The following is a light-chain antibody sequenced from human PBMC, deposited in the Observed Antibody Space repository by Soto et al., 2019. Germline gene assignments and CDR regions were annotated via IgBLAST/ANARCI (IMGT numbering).Light chain of an antibody. CDR3: QQYGTYST. CDR2: KAS. V-gene: IGKV1-5*03. J-gene: IGKJ4*01. CDR1: RTINSW. Sequence: DIQMTQSPSTLSASVGDRVTITCRASRTINSWLAWYQQKPGKAPKLLIYKASYLESGVPSRFSGSGSGTEFTLTITSLQPDDFATYYCQQYGTYSTFGGGTKVEI.